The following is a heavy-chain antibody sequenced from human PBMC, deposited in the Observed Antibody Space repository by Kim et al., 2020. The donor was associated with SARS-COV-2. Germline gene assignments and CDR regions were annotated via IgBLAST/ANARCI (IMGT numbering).Heavy chain of an antibody. CDR3: TRGLQSDYYYYGMDV. V-gene: IGHV4-38-2*02. D-gene: IGHD4-4*01. Sequence: SETLSLTCTVSGYSISSGYYWGWVRQSPGKGLELIASIYQSGSTYYNPSLRSRVTISVDTSRNQFSLKVRSVTAADTAMYYCTRGLQSDYYYYGMDVWGQGTTVTVSS. CDR2: IYQSGST. J-gene: IGHJ6*02. CDR1: GYSISSGYY.